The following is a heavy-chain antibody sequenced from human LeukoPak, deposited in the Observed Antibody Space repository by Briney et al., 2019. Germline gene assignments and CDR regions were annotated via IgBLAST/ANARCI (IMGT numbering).Heavy chain of an antibody. CDR3: ATDRGGYDPLDY. D-gene: IGHD5-12*01. V-gene: IGHV3-21*01. Sequence: GGSLRLSCAASGFTLSDYTSNWVRQAPGKGLEWVSSISYSSEYIYYADSVEGRFTISRDNAKNSLHLQMNSLRAEDTAIYYCATDRGGYDPLDYWGQGTLVTVSS. CDR1: GFTLSDYT. CDR2: ISYSSEYI. J-gene: IGHJ4*02.